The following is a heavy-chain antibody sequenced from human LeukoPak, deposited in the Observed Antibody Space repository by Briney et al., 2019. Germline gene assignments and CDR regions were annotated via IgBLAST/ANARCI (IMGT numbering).Heavy chain of an antibody. D-gene: IGHD5-24*01. Sequence: ASLKVSCKASGYTFTVYYLHWVRQAPGQGPEWMGWINPNSGGTKYAQKFQGRVTMTRDTSTSTAYMELGSLKSDHMAVYYCARRADGYYFAYWGEGTLVSVSS. V-gene: IGHV1-2*02. CDR3: ARRADGYYFAY. CDR2: INPNSGGT. J-gene: IGHJ4*02. CDR1: GYTFTVYY.